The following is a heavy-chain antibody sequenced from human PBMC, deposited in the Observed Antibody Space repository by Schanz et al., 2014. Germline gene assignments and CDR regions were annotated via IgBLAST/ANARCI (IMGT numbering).Heavy chain of an antibody. V-gene: IGHV3-48*01. Sequence: EVHLVESGGGLVQPGGSLRLSCAASGITFSSHSFNWVRQAPGKGLEWISYITYNGGTIYYADSVKGRFTMSRDNAKNSVFLQMNTLRAEDTAVYYCARKMKLGVYGGKGHDSLDIWGQGTMVTVSS. CDR1: GITFSSHS. D-gene: IGHD4-17*01. CDR2: ITYNGGTI. J-gene: IGHJ3*02. CDR3: ARKMKLGVYGGKGHDSLDI.